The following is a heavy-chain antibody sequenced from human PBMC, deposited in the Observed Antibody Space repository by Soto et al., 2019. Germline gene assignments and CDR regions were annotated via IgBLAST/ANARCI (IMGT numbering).Heavy chain of an antibody. V-gene: IGHV4-39*01. Sequence: SETLSLTCTVSGGSISSSSYYWGWIRQPPGKGLEWIGSIYYSGSTYYNPSLKSRVTISVDTSKNQFSLKLSSVTAADTAVHYCARRQSIPYDYGDYYFDYWGQGTLVTVSS. J-gene: IGHJ4*02. D-gene: IGHD4-17*01. CDR3: ARRQSIPYDYGDYYFDY. CDR1: GGSISSSSYY. CDR2: IYYSGST.